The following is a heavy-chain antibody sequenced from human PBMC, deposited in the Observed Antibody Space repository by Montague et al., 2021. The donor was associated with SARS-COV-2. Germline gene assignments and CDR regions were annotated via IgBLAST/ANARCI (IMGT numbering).Heavy chain of an antibody. CDR1: GGSFSNNY. CDR3: ARGFPVPTRFNCFGIDV. V-gene: IGHV4-34*01. J-gene: IGHJ6*02. Sequence: SETLSLTCTVSGGSFSNNYWSWIRQPPGKGLEWIGEINSNGSTNYNPSLKSRVTMSVDTSKNQFSLKLSSVTAADTAVYYCARGFPVPTRFNCFGIDVWGQGTTVTVSS. D-gene: IGHD2-15*01. CDR2: INSNGST.